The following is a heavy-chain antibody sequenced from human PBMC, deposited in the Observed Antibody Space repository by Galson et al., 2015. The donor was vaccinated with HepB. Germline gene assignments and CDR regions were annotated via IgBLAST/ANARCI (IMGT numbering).Heavy chain of an antibody. D-gene: IGHD4-17*01. CDR3: ATGPYGDYVDWFDP. CDR1: GYTLTELS. Sequence: SVKVSCKVSGYTLTELSMHWVRQAPGKGLEWMGGFDPEDGETIYAQKFQGRVTMTENTSTDTAYMELSSLRSEGTAVYYCATGPYGDYVDWFDPWGQGTLVTVSS. V-gene: IGHV1-24*01. J-gene: IGHJ5*02. CDR2: FDPEDGET.